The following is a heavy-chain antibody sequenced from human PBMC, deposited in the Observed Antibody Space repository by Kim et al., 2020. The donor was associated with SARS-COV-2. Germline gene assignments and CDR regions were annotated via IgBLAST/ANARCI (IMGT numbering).Heavy chain of an antibody. Sequence: GGSLRLSCAASGFTFSSYSMHWVRQAPGKGLEWVSYISSSSSTIYYADSVKGRFTISRDNAKNSLYLQMNSLRDEDTAVYYCASDGISSSSGTVAFDIWGRGTMVTVSS. D-gene: IGHD6-13*01. V-gene: IGHV3-48*02. CDR2: ISSSSSTI. CDR3: ASDGISSSSGTVAFDI. CDR1: GFTFSSYS. J-gene: IGHJ3*02.